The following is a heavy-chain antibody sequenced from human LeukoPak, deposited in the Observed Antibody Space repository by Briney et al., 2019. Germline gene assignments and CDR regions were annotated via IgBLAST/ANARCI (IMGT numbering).Heavy chain of an antibody. J-gene: IGHJ5*02. CDR1: GYTLTSYD. CDR3: ARGRLRYCSGGSCYDPFDP. D-gene: IGHD2-15*01. CDR2: MNPNSGNT. V-gene: IGHV1-8*01. Sequence: ASVKVSCKASGYTLTSYDINWVRQATGQGLEWMGWMNPNSGNTGYAQKFQGRVTMTRNTSISTAYMELSSLRSEDTAVYYCARGRLRYCSGGSCYDPFDPWGQGTLVTVSS.